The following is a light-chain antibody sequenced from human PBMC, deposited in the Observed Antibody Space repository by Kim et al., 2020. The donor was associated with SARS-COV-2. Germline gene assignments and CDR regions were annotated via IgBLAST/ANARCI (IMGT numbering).Light chain of an antibody. Sequence: PGRWFTISCSGSSSNIGTNIVNWYQHLPGTAPKLLVYGNNQRPSGVPDRFSGSKSGTSASLAISGLQSEDEADYYCATWDDSLNGLFGGGTQLTVL. J-gene: IGLJ3*02. CDR3: ATWDDSLNGL. CDR1: SSNIGTNI. V-gene: IGLV1-44*01. CDR2: GNN.